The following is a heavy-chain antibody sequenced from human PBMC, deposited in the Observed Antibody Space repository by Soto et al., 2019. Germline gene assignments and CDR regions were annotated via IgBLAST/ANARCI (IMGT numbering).Heavy chain of an antibody. V-gene: IGHV4-59*08. CDR2: IYYSGST. CDR3: ARRYGSAIDY. Sequence: SETLSLTCTVSGGSIRSYYWSWIRQPPGKGLEWIGYIYYSGSTNCNPSLKSRVTISVDTSKNQFSLKLSSVTAADTAVYYCARRYGSAIDYWGQGTLVTVSS. J-gene: IGHJ4*02. CDR1: GGSIRSYY. D-gene: IGHD1-26*01.